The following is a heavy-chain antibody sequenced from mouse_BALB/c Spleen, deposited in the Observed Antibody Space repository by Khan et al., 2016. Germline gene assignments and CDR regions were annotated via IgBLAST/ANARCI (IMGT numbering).Heavy chain of an antibody. D-gene: IGHD1-1*02. V-gene: IGHV14-3*02. CDR1: GFNIKDTY. CDR3: PTSLWSYAMDY. J-gene: IGHJ4*01. CDR2: IDPANGIT. Sequence: VRLQQSGAELVKPGASVKLSCTASGFNIKDTYMHWVKQRPEQGLEWIGRIDPANGITKYDPKFQAKATITADTSSNAAYLHLSNLTSEDTAVYYCPTSLWSYAMDYWDQGTSVTVSS.